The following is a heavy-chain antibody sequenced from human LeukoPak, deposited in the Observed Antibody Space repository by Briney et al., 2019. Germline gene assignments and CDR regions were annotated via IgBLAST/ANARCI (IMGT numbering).Heavy chain of an antibody. CDR3: ARDAVSAAVLP. CDR2: IYYSGST. Sequence: SETLSLTCTVSGGSISSYYWSWIRQPPGKGLEWIGSIYYSGSTYYNPSLKSRVTISVDTSKNQFSLKLSSVTAADTAVYYCARDAVSAAVLPWGQGTLVTVSS. D-gene: IGHD6-13*01. J-gene: IGHJ5*02. V-gene: IGHV4-59*12. CDR1: GGSISSYY.